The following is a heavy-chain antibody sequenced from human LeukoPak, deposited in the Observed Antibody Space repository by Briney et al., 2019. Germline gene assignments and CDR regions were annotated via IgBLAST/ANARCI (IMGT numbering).Heavy chain of an antibody. V-gene: IGHV4-61*02. D-gene: IGHD1-26*01. Sequence: KPSETLSLTCTVSGGSISSGSYYWSWIRQPAGKGLEWIGRICTSGSTNYNPSLKSRVTISVDTSRNQFSLKLSSVTAADTAVYYCARDPDAYSGSPYWGQGTLVTVSS. CDR2: ICTSGST. CDR1: GGSISSGSYY. J-gene: IGHJ4*02. CDR3: ARDPDAYSGSPY.